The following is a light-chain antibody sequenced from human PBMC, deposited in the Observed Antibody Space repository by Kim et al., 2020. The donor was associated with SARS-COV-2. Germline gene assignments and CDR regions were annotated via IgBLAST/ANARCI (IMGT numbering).Light chain of an antibody. V-gene: IGKV1-5*01. CDR3: QQYNRYSP. CDR1: QDITNW. CDR2: DAS. Sequence: SASVGDRVTSTCRASQDITNWLAWYQQKPGKAPKLLIYDASSLESGVPSRFSGSGSGTEFTLTISSLQPDDFATYYCQQYNRYSPFGQGTKVDIK. J-gene: IGKJ1*01.